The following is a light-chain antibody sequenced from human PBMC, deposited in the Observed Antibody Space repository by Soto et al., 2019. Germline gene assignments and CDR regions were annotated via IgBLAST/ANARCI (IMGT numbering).Light chain of an antibody. CDR1: SSDVGGYNY. CDR3: NSYTTSNTRQIV. V-gene: IGLV2-14*01. Sequence: QSVLTQPASVSGSPGQSITISCTGTSSDVGGYNYVSWYQQHPGKAPKFMIYDVSNRPSGVSTRFSGSKSGNTASLTISGLQAEDEADYYCNSYTTSNTRQIVFGTGPKVT. J-gene: IGLJ1*01. CDR2: DVS.